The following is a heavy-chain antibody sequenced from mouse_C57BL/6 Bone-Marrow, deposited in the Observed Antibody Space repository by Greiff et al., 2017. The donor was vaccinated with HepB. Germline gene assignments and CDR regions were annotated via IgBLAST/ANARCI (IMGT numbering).Heavy chain of an antibody. J-gene: IGHJ3*01. CDR1: GYTFTDYN. D-gene: IGHD1-1*01. CDR3: ARAGYGSSPFAY. Sequence: EVQLQQSGPELVKPGASVKMSCKASGYTFTDYNMHWVKQSHGKSLEWIGYINPNNGGTSYNQKFKGKATLTVNKSSSTAYMELRSLTSEDSAVYYGARAGYGSSPFAYWGQGALVTVSA. CDR2: INPNNGGT. V-gene: IGHV1-22*01.